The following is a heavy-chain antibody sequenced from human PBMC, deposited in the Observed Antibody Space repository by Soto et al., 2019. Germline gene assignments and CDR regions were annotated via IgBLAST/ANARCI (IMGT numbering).Heavy chain of an antibody. CDR2: IIPILGIA. D-gene: IGHD6-13*01. CDR1: GGSFSSYT. Sequence: GASVKVSWKASGGSFSSYTMSWVRQAPGQGLEWMGRIIPILGIANYAQKFQGRVTITADKSTSTAYMELSSLRSEDTAVYYCASRDPAAGTRFGEYFQHWGQGTLVTVSS. J-gene: IGHJ1*01. V-gene: IGHV1-69*02. CDR3: ASRDPAAGTRFGEYFQH.